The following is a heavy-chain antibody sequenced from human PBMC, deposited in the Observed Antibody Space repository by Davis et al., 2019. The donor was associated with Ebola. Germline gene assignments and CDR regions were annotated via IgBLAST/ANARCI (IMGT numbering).Heavy chain of an antibody. Sequence: ASVKVSCKASGYTFTSYYMHWVRQAPGQGLEWMGIINPSGGSTSYAQKFQGRVTMTRDTSTSTVYMELSSLRSEDTAVYYCARDWTMSLTMIVVVRPEGHFDYWGQGTLVTVSS. V-gene: IGHV1-46*01. D-gene: IGHD3-22*01. CDR3: ARDWTMSLTMIVVVRPEGHFDY. J-gene: IGHJ4*02. CDR1: GYTFTSYY. CDR2: INPSGGST.